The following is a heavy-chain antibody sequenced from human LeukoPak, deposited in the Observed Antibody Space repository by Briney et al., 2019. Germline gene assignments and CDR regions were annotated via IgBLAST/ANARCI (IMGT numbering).Heavy chain of an antibody. CDR2: INQNGGEK. J-gene: IGHJ6*02. Sequence: GGSLRLSCAASGCIFSDHWMSWVRQSPGKGLEWVAHINQNGGEKYYLDSVKGRFTISRDNAKNSLYLQMNSLRAEDTAVYYCARVHHGMDVWGQGTTVTVSS. CDR1: GCIFSDHW. V-gene: IGHV3-7*01. CDR3: ARVHHGMDV.